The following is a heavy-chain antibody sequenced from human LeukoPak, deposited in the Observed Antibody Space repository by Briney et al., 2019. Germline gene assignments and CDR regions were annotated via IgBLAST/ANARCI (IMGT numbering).Heavy chain of an antibody. D-gene: IGHD3-16*02. Sequence: GGSLRLSCAASGFTFSSYSMNWVRQAPGKGLEWVSAISGSGGSTYYADSVKGRFTISRDNSKNTLYLQMNSLRAEDTAVYYCAKSAYDYVWGSYRYDYWGQGTLVTVSS. V-gene: IGHV3-23*01. CDR2: ISGSGGST. CDR1: GFTFSSYS. J-gene: IGHJ4*02. CDR3: AKSAYDYVWGSYRYDY.